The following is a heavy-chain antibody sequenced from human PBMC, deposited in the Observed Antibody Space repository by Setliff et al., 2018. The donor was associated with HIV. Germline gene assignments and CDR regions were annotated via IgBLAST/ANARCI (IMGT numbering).Heavy chain of an antibody. V-gene: IGHV1-2*04. D-gene: IGHD3-10*01. J-gene: IGHJ3*02. CDR3: VREVRAAYKGPLWFGQSDPRPDTFDI. CDR1: GGTFSSYV. CDR2: INPYSGGT. Sequence: ASVKVSCKASGGTFSSYVISWVRQAPGQGLEWMGWINPYSGGTNYAQNFQGWVTMTRDTSITTAYMELSRLTSDDTALYFCVREVRAAYKGPLWFGQSDPRPDTFDIWGQGTMVTVSS.